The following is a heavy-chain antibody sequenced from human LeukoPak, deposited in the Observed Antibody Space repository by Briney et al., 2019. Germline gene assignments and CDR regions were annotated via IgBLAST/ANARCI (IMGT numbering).Heavy chain of an antibody. CDR3: ARGVLSKTVDYGGNARVPPLWY. CDR2: INPSGGST. Sequence: ASVKVSCKASGYTFTSYYMHWVRQAPGQGLEWMGIINPSGGSTSYAQKFQGRVTMTRDTSTSTVYMELSSLRSEDTAVYYCARGVLSKTVDYGGNARVPPLWYWGQGTLVTVSS. D-gene: IGHD4-17*01. J-gene: IGHJ4*02. V-gene: IGHV1-46*01. CDR1: GYTFTSYY.